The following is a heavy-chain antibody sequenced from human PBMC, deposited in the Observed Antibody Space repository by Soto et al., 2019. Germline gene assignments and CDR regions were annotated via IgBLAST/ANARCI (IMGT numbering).Heavy chain of an antibody. Sequence: QVQLVQSGAEVKKPGSSVKVSCKASGGTFSSYAISWVRQAPGQGLEWMGGIIPIFGTANYAQKFQGRVTITAXVSXSXAYMELSSLRSEDTAVYYCARDTSGDSSGWRYYFDYWGQGTLVTVSS. CDR3: ARDTSGDSSGWRYYFDY. J-gene: IGHJ4*02. D-gene: IGHD6-19*01. V-gene: IGHV1-69*12. CDR2: IIPIFGTA. CDR1: GGTFSSYA.